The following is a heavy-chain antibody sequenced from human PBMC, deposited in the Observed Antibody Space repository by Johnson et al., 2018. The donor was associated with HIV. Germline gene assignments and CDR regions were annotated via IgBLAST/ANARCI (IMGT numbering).Heavy chain of an antibody. J-gene: IGHJ3*02. CDR2: VSYDESSK. V-gene: IGHV3-30*14. CDR3: ARDPPARSQYNSPPLAFDI. Sequence: QMLLVESGGGVVHPGRSLRLSCAASGFTFRSYPMNWVRQAPGKGLEWVAFVSYDESSKYYRDSVKGRFTISRDNSKNTLYLQMNSLRAEDTAVYYCARDPPARSQYNSPPLAFDIWGQGTMVTVSS. D-gene: IGHD1-14*01. CDR1: GFTFRSYP.